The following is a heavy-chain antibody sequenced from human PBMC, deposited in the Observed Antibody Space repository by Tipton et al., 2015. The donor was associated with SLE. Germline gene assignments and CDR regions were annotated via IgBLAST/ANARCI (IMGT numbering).Heavy chain of an antibody. CDR1: GFTFSSYA. V-gene: IGHV3-30-3*01. D-gene: IGHD4-11*01. Sequence: SLRLSCAASGFTFSSYAMHWVRQAPGKGLEWVAVISYDGSNKYYADSVKGRFTISRDNSKNTLYLQMNSLRAEDTAVYYCARDLTTVTPGGQNYWGQGTLVTVSS. J-gene: IGHJ4*02. CDR3: ARDLTTVTPGGQNY. CDR2: ISYDGSNK.